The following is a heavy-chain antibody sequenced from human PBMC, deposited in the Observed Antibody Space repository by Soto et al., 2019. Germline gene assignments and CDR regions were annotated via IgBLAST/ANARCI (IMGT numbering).Heavy chain of an antibody. D-gene: IGHD3-3*01. Sequence: QVQLQESGPGLVKPSETLSVTCTVSGGSITSYYWSWIRQPPGKGLEWIGYIYHSGSTNSNPSLNSRVTISLDTSKSHFSLRLSSVAAADTAGYYCTRRAHDFWGPGTLVTVSS. CDR1: GGSITSYY. J-gene: IGHJ4*02. V-gene: IGHV4-59*01. CDR2: IYHSGST. CDR3: TRRAHDF.